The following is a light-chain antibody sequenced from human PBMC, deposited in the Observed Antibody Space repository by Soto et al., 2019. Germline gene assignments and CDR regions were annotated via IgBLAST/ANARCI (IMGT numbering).Light chain of an antibody. V-gene: IGKV2D-29*02. CDR3: MQSTQLPPT. Sequence: VMTQTPLSLSVAPGQPASISCQSIQSLLHITGETFLFWYITPTGQSPQLMIYEVSTRVSGVPDRLSGSGSGTDFTLEISRVETDDVGIYYGMQSTQLPPTFGQGTRLEI. CDR1: QSLLHITGETF. CDR2: EVS. J-gene: IGKJ5*01.